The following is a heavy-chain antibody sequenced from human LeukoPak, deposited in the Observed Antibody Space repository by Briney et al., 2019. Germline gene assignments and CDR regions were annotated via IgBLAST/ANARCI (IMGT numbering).Heavy chain of an antibody. CDR2: ISWNSGSI. CDR3: AKERSGYYLGRGVFDY. V-gene: IGHV3-9*01. D-gene: IGHD3-22*01. CDR1: GFTFDDYA. J-gene: IGHJ4*02. Sequence: PGRSLRLSCAASGFTFDDYAMHWVRQAPGKGLEWVSGISWNSGSIGYADSVKGRFTISRDNAKNSLYLQMNSLRAEDTALYYCAKERSGYYLGRGVFDYWGQGTLVTVSS.